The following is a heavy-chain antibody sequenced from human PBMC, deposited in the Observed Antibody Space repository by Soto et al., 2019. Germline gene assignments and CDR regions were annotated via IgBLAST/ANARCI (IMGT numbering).Heavy chain of an antibody. CDR2: TTRIFGTT. CDR1: GGTFSRSA. D-gene: IGHD3-22*01. Sequence: QVQLVQSGAEVKKPGSSVKISCKASGGTFSRSAISWVRQAPGQGLEWMGGTTRIFGTTNYAQKFQGRVTLTAHEYTSTDYVELSSLRSEDTAMYYCARDDYYYDSSGYPARWFDPWGQRTRVTVSS. CDR3: ARDDYYYDSSGYPARWFDP. V-gene: IGHV1-69*12. J-gene: IGHJ5*02.